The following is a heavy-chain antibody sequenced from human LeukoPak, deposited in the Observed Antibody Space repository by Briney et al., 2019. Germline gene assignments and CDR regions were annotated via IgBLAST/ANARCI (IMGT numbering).Heavy chain of an antibody. J-gene: IGHJ4*02. CDR2: NSAYNGNT. CDR3: ARDSSEDFYDSSGYYSFDF. Sequence: ASVKVSCKVSGYTFTSYGISWVRQAPGQGLEWMGWNSAYNGNTNYAQKVQGRVTMTTDTSTSTAYMELRSLRSDDTAVFYCARDSSEDFYDSSGYYSFDFWGQGTLVTVSS. V-gene: IGHV1-18*01. D-gene: IGHD3-22*01. CDR1: GYTFTSYG.